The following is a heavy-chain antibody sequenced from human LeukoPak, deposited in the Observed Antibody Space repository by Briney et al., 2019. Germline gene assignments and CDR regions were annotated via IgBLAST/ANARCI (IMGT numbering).Heavy chain of an antibody. D-gene: IGHD3-10*01. CDR2: INPNGGGT. V-gene: IGHV1-2*02. CDR3: ARDLTGASGDY. J-gene: IGHJ4*02. CDR1: GYTFMDSY. Sequence: ASVKVSCKASGYTFMDSYMHWVRQAPGQGPEWMAWINPNGGGTHYAQKFQGRVTLTLDTSISTAYIELTGLKSDDSAIYYCARDLTGASGDYWGQGTLVIVSS.